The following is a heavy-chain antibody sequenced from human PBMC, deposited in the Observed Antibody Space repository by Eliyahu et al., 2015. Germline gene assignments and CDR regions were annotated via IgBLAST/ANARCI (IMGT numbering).Heavy chain of an antibody. Sequence: QVQLQQWGAGLLKPSETLSXTCAVYGGSXSGYXXXWIRQSPGKGLEGIGEINHAGSTNYNPSLKGRVTISVDTSKDQFSLKLSSVTAADTAVYYCAGSMIGLDYWGQGTPVTVSS. V-gene: IGHV4-34*01. CDR1: GGSXSGYX. CDR2: INHAGST. D-gene: IGHD3-22*01. J-gene: IGHJ4*02. CDR3: AGSMIGLDY.